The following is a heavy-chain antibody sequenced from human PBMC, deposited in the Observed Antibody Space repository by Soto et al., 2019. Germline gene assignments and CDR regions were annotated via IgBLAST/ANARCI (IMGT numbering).Heavy chain of an antibody. CDR1: GFTFSSYG. Sequence: GGSLRLSCAASGFTFSSYGMHWVRQAPGKGLEWVAIISDDGSNKYYADSVKGRFTISRDNSKNTLYLQMNSLRAEDTAVYHCAKDGNKNYYGSGAIDYWGQGTLVTVSS. V-gene: IGHV3-30*18. CDR3: AKDGNKNYYGSGAIDY. D-gene: IGHD3-10*01. J-gene: IGHJ4*02. CDR2: ISDDGSNK.